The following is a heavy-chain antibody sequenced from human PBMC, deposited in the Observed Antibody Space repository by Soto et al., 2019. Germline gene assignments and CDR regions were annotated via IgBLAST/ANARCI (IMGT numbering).Heavy chain of an antibody. J-gene: IGHJ4*02. D-gene: IGHD3-22*01. CDR2: ISASGGST. Sequence: GGSLRLSCAASGLTFSIYGMSWVRQAPGKGPEWVSGISASGGSTYYADSVKGRFTISRDNSKNTVYLQMNSLRAEDTASYYCASYYYHSSGYYHYFDYWGQGTLVTVSS. CDR3: ASYYYHSSGYYHYFDY. V-gene: IGHV3-23*01. CDR1: GLTFSIYG.